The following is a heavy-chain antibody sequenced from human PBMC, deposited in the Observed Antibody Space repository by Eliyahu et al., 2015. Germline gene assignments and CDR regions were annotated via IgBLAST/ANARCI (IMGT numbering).Heavy chain of an antibody. J-gene: IGHJ6*04. CDR3: AKCANGGRCYPHGMDV. CDR2: IASGDGGI. D-gene: IGHD2-15*01. V-gene: IGHV3-23*01. CDR1: XFTFSXCA. Sequence: EVQLLESGGGLVQPGGSLXLSCAASXFTFSXCAMSWVRQAPGMGLDWVAGIASGDGGIDYADSVKGRFTISRDNSKSTVYLQMHSLRAEDTAIYYCAKCANGGRCYPHGMDVWGKGTTVTVSS.